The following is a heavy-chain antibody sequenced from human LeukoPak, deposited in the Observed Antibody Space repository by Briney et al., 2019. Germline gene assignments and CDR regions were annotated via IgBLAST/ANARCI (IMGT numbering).Heavy chain of an antibody. D-gene: IGHD2-2*01. V-gene: IGHV1-2*02. CDR2: INPNSGGT. J-gene: IGHJ4*02. Sequence: ASVKVSCKASGYTFSGYYMHWVRQAPGQGLEWMGWINPNSGGTNYAQKFQGRVTMTRDTSISTAYMELSRLRSDDTAVYYCARVVVPAAPHFDYWGQGTLVTVSS. CDR3: ARVVVPAAPHFDY. CDR1: GYTFSGYY.